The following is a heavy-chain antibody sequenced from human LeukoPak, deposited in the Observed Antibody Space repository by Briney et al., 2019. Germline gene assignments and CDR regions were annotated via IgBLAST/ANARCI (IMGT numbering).Heavy chain of an antibody. D-gene: IGHD3-10*01. CDR2: INPNSGGT. CDR1: GYTFTGYY. Sequence: GASVKVSCKASGYTFTGYYMHWVRQAPGQGLEWMGWINPNSGGTNYAQKFQGRVTMTRDTPISTAYMELSRLRSDDTAVYYCARERARWFGELSPRSVYYYGMDVWGQGTTVTVSS. CDR3: ARERARWFGELSPRSVYYYGMDV. J-gene: IGHJ6*02. V-gene: IGHV1-2*02.